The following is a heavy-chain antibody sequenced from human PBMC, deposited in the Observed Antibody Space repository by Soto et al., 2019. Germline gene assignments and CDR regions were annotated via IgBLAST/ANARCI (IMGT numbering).Heavy chain of an antibody. CDR1: GGTFNNYA. D-gene: IGHD3-10*01. J-gene: IGHJ6*02. CDR2: IIPTFGKG. Sequence: QVLLVQSGPEVKKPGSSVNVSCKASGGTFNNYAINWVRQAPGKGLEWMGGIIPTFGKGNHAEKFQGRVTITPVKSTTTAIMDLNSLRSEDTAIYYCSSFGGTLVRGGRSSPYEMDVWGQGTKVIVSS. CDR3: SSFGGTLVRGGRSSPYEMDV. V-gene: IGHV1-69*06.